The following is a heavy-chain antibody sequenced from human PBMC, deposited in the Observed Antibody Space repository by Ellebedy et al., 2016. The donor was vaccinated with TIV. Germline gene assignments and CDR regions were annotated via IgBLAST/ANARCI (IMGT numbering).Heavy chain of an antibody. Sequence: GESLKISXTASGYTLGDYAMSWVRQAPGKGLAWVSFIRSKAYGGTTEYAASVKGRFTISRDDSKSIAYLQMNSLKAEDTAAYYCTRDLTTLAAAGTGIYYYTRDVWGQGTAVTVSS. D-gene: IGHD6-13*01. CDR1: GYTLGDYA. CDR3: TRDLTTLAAAGTGIYYYTRDV. CDR2: IRSKAYGGTT. V-gene: IGHV3-49*04. J-gene: IGHJ6*02.